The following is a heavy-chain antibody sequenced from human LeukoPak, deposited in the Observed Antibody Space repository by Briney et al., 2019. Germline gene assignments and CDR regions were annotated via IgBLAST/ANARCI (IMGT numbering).Heavy chain of an antibody. J-gene: IGHJ4*02. CDR3: ARTTYYYDSSGYSDYFDY. Sequence: AGESLKISCKGSGYSFTSYWIGWVRQMPGKGLEWMGIIYPGDSDTRYSPSFQGQVTISADKSISTAYLQWSSLKASDTAMYYCARTTYYYDSSGYSDYFDYWGQGTLVTVSS. CDR1: GYSFTSYW. D-gene: IGHD3-22*01. CDR2: IYPGDSDT. V-gene: IGHV5-51*01.